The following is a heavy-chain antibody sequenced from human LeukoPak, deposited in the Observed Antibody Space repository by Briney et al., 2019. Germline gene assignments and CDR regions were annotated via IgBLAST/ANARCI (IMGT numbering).Heavy chain of an antibody. CDR3: AKDSFDTAMDPPLDY. CDR2: ISGSGGST. CDR1: GFTFSSYA. J-gene: IGHJ4*02. D-gene: IGHD5-18*01. Sequence: PGESLRLSCAASGFTFSSYAMSWVRQAPGKGLEWVSAISGSGGSTYYADSVKGRFTISRDNSKNTLYLQMNSLRAEDTAVHYCAKDSFDTAMDPPLDYWGQGTLVTVSS. V-gene: IGHV3-23*01.